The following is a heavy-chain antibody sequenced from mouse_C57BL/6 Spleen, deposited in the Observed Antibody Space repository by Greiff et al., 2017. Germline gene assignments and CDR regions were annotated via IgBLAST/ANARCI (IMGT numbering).Heavy chain of an antibody. CDR1: GYTFTSYW. J-gene: IGHJ2*01. CDR2: IDPSDSYT. CDR3: ERVKVDGYHYFDY. Sequence: QVQLQQPGAELVKPGASVKLSCKASGYTFTSYWMQWVKQRPGQGLEWIGEIDPSDSYTNYNQKFKGKATLTVDTSSSTAYMQLSSLTSEDSAVYDCERVKVDGYHYFDYWGQGTTLTVSS. V-gene: IGHV1-50*01. D-gene: IGHD2-3*01.